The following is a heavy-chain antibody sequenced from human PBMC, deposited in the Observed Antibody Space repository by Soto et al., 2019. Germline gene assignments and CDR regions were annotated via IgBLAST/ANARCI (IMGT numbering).Heavy chain of an antibody. CDR2: IYYSGST. Sequence: SETLSLTCTVSGGSISSYYWSWIRQPPGKGMEWIGYIYYSGSTNYNPSLKSRVTISVDTSKNQFSLKLSSVTAADTVVYYCARVPGYSSGWYVFDYWGQGTLVTVSS. J-gene: IGHJ4*02. CDR1: GGSISSYY. D-gene: IGHD6-19*01. CDR3: ARVPGYSSGWYVFDY. V-gene: IGHV4-59*01.